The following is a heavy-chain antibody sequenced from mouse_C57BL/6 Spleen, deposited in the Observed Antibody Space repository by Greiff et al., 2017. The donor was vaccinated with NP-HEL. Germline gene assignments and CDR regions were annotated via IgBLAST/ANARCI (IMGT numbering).Heavy chain of an antibody. CDR3: ARGRGSTAYYFDY. Sequence: QVQLQQPGAELVKPGASVKLSCKASGYTFTSYWMQWVKQRPGQGLEWIGEIDPSDSYTNYNQKFKGKATLTVDTSSSPAYMQLSSLTSEDSAVYYCARGRGSTAYYFDYWGKGTTLTVSS. CDR1: GYTFTSYW. J-gene: IGHJ2*01. V-gene: IGHV1-50*01. CDR2: IDPSDSYT. D-gene: IGHD1-1*01.